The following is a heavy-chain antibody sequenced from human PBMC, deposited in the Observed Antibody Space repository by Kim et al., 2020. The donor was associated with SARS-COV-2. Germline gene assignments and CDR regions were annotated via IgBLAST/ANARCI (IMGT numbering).Heavy chain of an antibody. J-gene: IGHJ6*04. Sequence: SETLSLTCTVSGGSLSSSYWSWIRQPPGKGLEWIGYIYYSGSTNYNPSLKSRVTISVDTSKNQFSLKLSSVTAADTAVYYCARGGGEGSYYYYYGMDVWGKGTTVTVSS. V-gene: IGHV4-59*13. CDR3: ARGGGEGSYYYYYGMDV. D-gene: IGHD3-10*01. CDR2: IYYSGST. CDR1: GGSLSSSY.